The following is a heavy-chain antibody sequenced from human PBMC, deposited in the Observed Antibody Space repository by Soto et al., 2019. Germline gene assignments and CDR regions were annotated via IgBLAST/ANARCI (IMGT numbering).Heavy chain of an antibody. CDR1: GFTFSNAW. Sequence: EVHLVESGGGLVKPGGSLTLSCVASGFTFSNAWMSWVRQAPGKGLEWVGLIKSKVDGWTTDFAAPVKGRFSISRDDLKNTLYLQMNSLKHEETDVYSCTTIGEMGSARYFDYWGQGALGTVSS. CDR3: TTIGEMGSARYFDY. J-gene: IGHJ4*02. V-gene: IGHV3-15*01. D-gene: IGHD6-25*01. CDR2: IKSKVDGWTT.